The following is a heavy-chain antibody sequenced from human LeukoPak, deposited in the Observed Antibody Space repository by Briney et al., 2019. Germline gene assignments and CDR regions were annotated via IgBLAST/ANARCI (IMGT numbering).Heavy chain of an antibody. CDR2: IKSKTDGGTT. CDR1: GFNFNNYW. D-gene: IGHD6-13*01. J-gene: IGHJ4*02. Sequence: PGGSLRLSCAASGFNFNNYWVSWLRQAPGKGLEWVGRIKSKTDGGTTDYAAPVKGRFTISRDDSKNTLYLQMNSLKTEDTAVYYCTTEWIAAAGTNYFDYWGQGTLVTVSS. CDR3: TTEWIAAAGTNYFDY. V-gene: IGHV3-15*01.